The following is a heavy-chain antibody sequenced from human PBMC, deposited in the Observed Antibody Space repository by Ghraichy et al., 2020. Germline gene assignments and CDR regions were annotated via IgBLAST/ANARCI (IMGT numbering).Heavy chain of an antibody. CDR1: GGSISSSSYY. J-gene: IGHJ4*02. Sequence: SETLSLTCTVSGGSISSSSYYWGWIRQPPGKGLEWIGSIYYSGSTYYNPSLKSRVTISVDTSKNQFSLKLSSVTAADTAVYYCARQEYYYDSSGYYPGDFDYWGQGTLVTVSS. CDR3: ARQEYYYDSSGYYPGDFDY. D-gene: IGHD3-22*01. V-gene: IGHV4-39*01. CDR2: IYYSGST.